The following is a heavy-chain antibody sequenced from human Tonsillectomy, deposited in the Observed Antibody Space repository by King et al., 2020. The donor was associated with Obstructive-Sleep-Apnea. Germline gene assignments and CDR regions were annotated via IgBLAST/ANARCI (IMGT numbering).Heavy chain of an antibody. CDR2: IDHTGST. V-gene: IGHV4-34*01. J-gene: IGHJ6*02. CDR1: GGSFSGYY. CDR3: ARIGMDV. Sequence: VQLQQWGAGLLKPSETLSLTCAVYGGSFSGYYWSWLRQSPGKGLEWVGEIDHTGSTNYNPSLKSRITISLDTSKNHFSLKLSSVTAADTAVYRCARIGMDVWGQGTTVTVSS.